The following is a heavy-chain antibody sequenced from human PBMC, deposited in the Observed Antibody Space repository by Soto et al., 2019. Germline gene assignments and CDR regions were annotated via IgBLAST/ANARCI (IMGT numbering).Heavy chain of an antibody. CDR1: SGSFSGYY. V-gene: IGHV4-34*01. Sequence: SETLSLTCAVYSGSFSGYYWSWIRQPPGKGLEWIGEINHSGSTNYNPSLKSRVTISVDTSKNQFSLKLSSVTAADTAVYYCASPGIAAAHAPRYGMDVWGQGTTVTVSS. J-gene: IGHJ6*02. CDR2: INHSGST. D-gene: IGHD6-13*01. CDR3: ASPGIAAAHAPRYGMDV.